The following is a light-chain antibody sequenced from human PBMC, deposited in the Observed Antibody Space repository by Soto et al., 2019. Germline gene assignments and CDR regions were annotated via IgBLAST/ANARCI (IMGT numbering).Light chain of an antibody. V-gene: IGLV1-44*01. CDR3: AAWDDSLSGKVV. CDR2: SNN. Sequence: QSVLTQPPSASGTPGQRVTISCSGSSSNIGSNTVNWYQQLPGTAPKVLIYSNNQRPSGVPDRFSGSKSGTSASLAISGLQSEDEADYYCAAWDDSLSGKVVFGGGTKVTVL. J-gene: IGLJ2*01. CDR1: SSNIGSNT.